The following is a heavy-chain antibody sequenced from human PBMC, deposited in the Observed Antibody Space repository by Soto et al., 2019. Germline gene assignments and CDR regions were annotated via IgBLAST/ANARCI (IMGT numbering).Heavy chain of an antibody. CDR2: ISSISSYT. Sequence: GGSLRLSCAAPGFTFSDYYMSWIRQAPGKGLEWVSYISSISSYTNYADSVKGRFTISRDNAKNSLYLQMNSLRAEDTAVYYCARDPGTSWALDYWGQGTLVTVSS. CDR1: GFTFSDYY. J-gene: IGHJ4*02. V-gene: IGHV3-11*06. D-gene: IGHD6-13*01. CDR3: ARDPGTSWALDY.